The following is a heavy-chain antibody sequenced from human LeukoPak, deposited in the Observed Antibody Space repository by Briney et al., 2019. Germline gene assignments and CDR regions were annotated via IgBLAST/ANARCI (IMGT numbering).Heavy chain of an antibody. CDR1: GGTFSSYA. CDR3: ARKPAKDDFWSGPFDY. CDR2: IIPIFGTA. V-gene: IGHV1-69*13. J-gene: IGHJ4*02. D-gene: IGHD3-3*01. Sequence: GASVKVSCKASGGTFSSYAISWVRQAPGQGLEWMGGIIPIFGTANYAQKFQGRVTITADESTSTAYMELSSLRSEDTAVYYCARKPAKDDFWSGPFDYWGQGTLVTVSS.